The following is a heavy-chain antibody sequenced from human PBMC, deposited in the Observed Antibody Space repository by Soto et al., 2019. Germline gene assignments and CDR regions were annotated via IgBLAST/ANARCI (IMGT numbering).Heavy chain of an antibody. Sequence: ASVKVSCKASGYTFTSYGISWVRQAPGQGLEWMGWISAYNGNTNYAQKLQGRVTMTTDTSTSTAYMELRSLRSDDTAVYYCAGNRDEYGDYYYYYYYGMDVWGQGTTVTVSS. V-gene: IGHV1-18*01. D-gene: IGHD4-17*01. CDR2: ISAYNGNT. CDR1: GYTFTSYG. J-gene: IGHJ6*02. CDR3: AGNRDEYGDYYYYYYYGMDV.